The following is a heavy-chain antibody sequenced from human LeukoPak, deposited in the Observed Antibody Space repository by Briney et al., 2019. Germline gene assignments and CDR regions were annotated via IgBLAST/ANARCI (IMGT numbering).Heavy chain of an antibody. J-gene: IGHJ5*02. Sequence: SETLSLTCTVSGGSISSYYWSWIRQPPGKGLEWIGYIYYSGSTNYNPSLKSRVTISVDTSKNQFSLKLSSVTAADTAVYYCARDSPIVGATVVPWFDPWGQGTLVTVSS. CDR1: GGSISSYY. V-gene: IGHV4-59*01. CDR3: ARDSPIVGATVVPWFDP. CDR2: IYYSGST. D-gene: IGHD1-26*01.